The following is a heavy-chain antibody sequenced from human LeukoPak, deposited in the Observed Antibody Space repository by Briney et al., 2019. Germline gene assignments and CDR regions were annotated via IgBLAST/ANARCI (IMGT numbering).Heavy chain of an antibody. J-gene: IGHJ6*02. CDR3: ARGRYYGSGSLLGMDV. CDR1: GVSFSGYY. Sequence: SETLSLTCAVYGVSFSGYYWSWIRQPPGKGLEWIGEINHSGSTNYNPSLKSRVTISVDTSKNQFSLKLSSVTAADTAVYYCARGRYYGSGSLLGMDVWGQGTTVTVSS. D-gene: IGHD3-10*01. CDR2: INHSGST. V-gene: IGHV4-34*01.